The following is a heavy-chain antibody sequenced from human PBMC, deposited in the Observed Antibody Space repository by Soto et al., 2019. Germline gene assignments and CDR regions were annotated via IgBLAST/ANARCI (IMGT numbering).Heavy chain of an antibody. V-gene: IGHV4-4*02. D-gene: IGHD5-18*01. CDR1: GGSISSSNW. Sequence: LSLTCAVSGGSISSSNWWSWVRQPPGKGLEWIGEIYHSGGTNYNPSLKSRVTISVDKPKNQFSLKLSSVTAADTAVYYCARVPPGDSYGFYYYGMDVWGQGTTVTVSS. CDR2: IYHSGGT. J-gene: IGHJ6*02. CDR3: ARVPPGDSYGFYYYGMDV.